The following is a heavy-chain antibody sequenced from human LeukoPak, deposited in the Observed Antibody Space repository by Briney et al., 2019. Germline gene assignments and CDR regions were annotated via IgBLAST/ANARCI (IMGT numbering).Heavy chain of an antibody. D-gene: IGHD4-17*01. Sequence: SETLSLTCTVSDGSTTGTRYYWGWFRQTPGKGPESIGNINYRGAVYYNPPLRSRATISLDTSKNQFPLRLTSVTAADTAVYFCARVTKYDNSRNNYYLDVWGKGTTVTVSS. CDR2: INYRGAV. V-gene: IGHV4-39*06. CDR3: ARVTKYDNSRNNYYLDV. CDR1: DGSTTGTRYY. J-gene: IGHJ6*03.